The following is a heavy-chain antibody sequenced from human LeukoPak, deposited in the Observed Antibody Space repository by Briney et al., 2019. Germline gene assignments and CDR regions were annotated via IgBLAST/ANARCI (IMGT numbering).Heavy chain of an antibody. CDR2: MVPIFGTA. Sequence: ASVKVSCKAAGGTFTSYAISGVGQAPGQGREWRGGMVPIFGTANYAQKFQGRVTITADESTSPAYMELSRLRSEDTAVYYCARPRGYSYGYGGPFDYWGQGTLVTVSS. V-gene: IGHV1-69*13. D-gene: IGHD5-18*01. J-gene: IGHJ4*02. CDR3: ARPRGYSYGYGGPFDY. CDR1: GGTFTSYA.